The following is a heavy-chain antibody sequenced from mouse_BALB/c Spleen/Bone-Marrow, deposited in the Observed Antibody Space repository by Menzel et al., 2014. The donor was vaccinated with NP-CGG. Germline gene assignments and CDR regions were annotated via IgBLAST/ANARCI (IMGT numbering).Heavy chain of an antibody. CDR1: GYAFSTYW. J-gene: IGHJ2*01. Sequence: VQLQQSGAKLVRPGSSVKISCKASGYAFSTYWMNWVKQRPGQGLEWIGQIYPGDGDTNYNGKFKGKATLTADRSSSTASMQLSSLTSEDSAVYFCARVGFSFDYWGQGTTLTVSS. D-gene: IGHD3-1*01. V-gene: IGHV1-80*01. CDR2: IYPGDGDT. CDR3: ARVGFSFDY.